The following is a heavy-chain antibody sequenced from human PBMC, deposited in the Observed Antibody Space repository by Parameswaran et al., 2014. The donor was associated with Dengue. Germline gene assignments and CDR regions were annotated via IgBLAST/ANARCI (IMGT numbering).Heavy chain of an antibody. V-gene: IGHV3-23*01. CDR3: AKALRYCSSTSCYYPRWDYYYYGMDV. J-gene: IGHJ6*02. D-gene: IGHD2-2*01. Sequence: RWIRQPPGKGLEWVSAISGSGGSTYYADSVKGRFTISRDNSKNTLYLQMNSLRSEDTAVYYCAKALRYCSSTSCYYPRWDYYYYGMDVWGQGTTVTVSS. CDR2: ISGSGGST.